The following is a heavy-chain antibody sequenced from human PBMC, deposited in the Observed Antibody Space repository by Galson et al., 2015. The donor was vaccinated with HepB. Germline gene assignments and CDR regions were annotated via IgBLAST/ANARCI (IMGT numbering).Heavy chain of an antibody. D-gene: IGHD3-16*01. CDR2: IDRSGGKT. CDR1: GFTFSDFA. Sequence: SLRLSCAASGFTFSDFAMTWVRQAPGKGLEWVSTIDRSGGKTFSADYVRGRFTISRDNPKNTLYVQMNNLRADDPAVYYCVKDWGPADKCSDAGCLAYWGPGTLVTVSS. V-gene: IGHV3-23*01. CDR3: VKDWGPADKCSDAGCLAY. J-gene: IGHJ4*02.